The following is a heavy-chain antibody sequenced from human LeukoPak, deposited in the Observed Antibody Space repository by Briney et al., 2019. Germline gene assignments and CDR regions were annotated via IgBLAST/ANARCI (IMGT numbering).Heavy chain of an antibody. CDR1: RFTFSSYS. V-gene: IGHV3-53*01. CDR2: IYSGGST. J-gene: IGHJ6*02. D-gene: IGHD4-17*01. Sequence: GGSLRLSCAASRFTFSSYSMSWVRQAPGKGLEWVSVIYSGGSTYYADSVKGRFTISRDNSKNTLYLQMNSLRAEDTAVYYCASCPPTVGGVDVWGQGTTVTVSS. CDR3: ASCPPTVGGVDV.